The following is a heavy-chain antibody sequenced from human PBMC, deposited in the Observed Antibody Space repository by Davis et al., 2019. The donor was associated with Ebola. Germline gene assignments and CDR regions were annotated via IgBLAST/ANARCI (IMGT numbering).Heavy chain of an antibody. V-gene: IGHV4-59*02. CDR3: ATGWNFDY. CDR1: GGSVSNYY. J-gene: IGHJ4*02. D-gene: IGHD6-19*01. Sequence: SETLSLTCTVSGGSVSNYYWSWIRQPPGKGLEWIGYIYYRGSTNYNPSLKSRVTISVDTSKNQFSLKLSSVTAADTAVYYCATGWNFDYWGQGTLVTVSS. CDR2: IYYRGST.